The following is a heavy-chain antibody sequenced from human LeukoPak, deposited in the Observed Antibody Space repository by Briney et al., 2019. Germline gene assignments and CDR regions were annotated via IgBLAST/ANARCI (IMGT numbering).Heavy chain of an antibody. CDR3: ARGLSGVDY. J-gene: IGHJ4*02. D-gene: IGHD6-25*01. V-gene: IGHV4-39*07. CDR2: IYYSGST. CDR1: GGSISSSSYY. Sequence: SETLSLTCTVSGGSISSSSYYWGWIRQPPGKGLEWIGSIYYSGSTYYNPSLKSRVTISVDTSKNQFSLKLSSVTAADTAVYYCARGLSGVDYWGQGTLVTVSS.